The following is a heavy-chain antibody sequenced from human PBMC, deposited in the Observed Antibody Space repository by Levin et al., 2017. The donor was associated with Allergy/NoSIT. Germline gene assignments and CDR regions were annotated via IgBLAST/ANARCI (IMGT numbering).Heavy chain of an antibody. D-gene: IGHD6-6*01. J-gene: IGHJ4*02. CDR2: ISGYNGHT. CDR1: GYTFISYG. CDR3: ARVISYYFDY. Sequence: ASVKVSCKASGYTFISYGISWVRQAPGQGLEWMGWISGYNGHTNYAQKLQGRVTMTTDTSTSTAYMELRSLRSDDTAVYYCARVISYYFDYWGQGTLVTVSS. V-gene: IGHV1-18*01.